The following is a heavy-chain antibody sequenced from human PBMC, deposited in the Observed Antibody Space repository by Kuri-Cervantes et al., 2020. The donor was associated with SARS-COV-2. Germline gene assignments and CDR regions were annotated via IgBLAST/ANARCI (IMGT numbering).Heavy chain of an antibody. J-gene: IGHJ4*02. CDR2: IYPGYSDT. CDR3: ARPTRGKLD. Sequence: KVSCKGSVYSFTGYWIAWVRQMPGKGLECMGIIYPGYSDTRYSPSFQGQVTISADKSINTAYLQWSSLKASDTAMYYCARPTRGKLDWGPGTLVTVSS. V-gene: IGHV5-51*01. D-gene: IGHD1-7*01. CDR1: VYSFTGYW.